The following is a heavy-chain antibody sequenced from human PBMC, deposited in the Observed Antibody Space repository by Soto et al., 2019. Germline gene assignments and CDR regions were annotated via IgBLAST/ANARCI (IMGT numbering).Heavy chain of an antibody. J-gene: IGHJ6*02. CDR2: IIPMFGSA. Sequence: SVKVSCKSSGGTFSSYAISWVRQAPGQGLEWMGGIIPMFGSANYPQKFQGRVTITADESTSTAYMELSSLRSDDTAVYYCARVGELSGGYSGYDYSRYYYGMDFWGQGTTVTVSS. CDR1: GGTFSSYA. CDR3: ARVGELSGGYSGYDYSRYYYGMDF. D-gene: IGHD5-12*01. V-gene: IGHV1-69*13.